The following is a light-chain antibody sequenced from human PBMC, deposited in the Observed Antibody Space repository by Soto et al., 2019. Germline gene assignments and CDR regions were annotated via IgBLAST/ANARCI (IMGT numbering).Light chain of an antibody. CDR1: QDINNF. CDR3: QQLNSYPLT. V-gene: IGKV1-9*01. CDR2: AAS. J-gene: IGKJ3*01. Sequence: DIQLTQSPSFLSASVGDRVTITCRASQDINNFLAWYQQKPGKAPKLLIYAASTLQSGVPSRFSGSGSGTAFTLTLSSLQPEDFATYYCQQLNSYPLTFGPGTKVDIK.